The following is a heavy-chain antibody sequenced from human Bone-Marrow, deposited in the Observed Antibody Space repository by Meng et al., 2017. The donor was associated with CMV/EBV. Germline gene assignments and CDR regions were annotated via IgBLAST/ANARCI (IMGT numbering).Heavy chain of an antibody. CDR3: AKDGMSGSYGYLLDY. V-gene: IGHV3-23*01. CDR1: GFTFSTYA. CDR2: ITVSGSST. Sequence: SGFTFSTYAMSWVRQAPGKGLEWVSLITVSGSSTSYADSVRGRFTISRDNSKNTLYLQMSSLRAEDTAVYYCAKDGMSGSYGYLLDYWGQGTLVTVSS. D-gene: IGHD1-26*01. J-gene: IGHJ4*02.